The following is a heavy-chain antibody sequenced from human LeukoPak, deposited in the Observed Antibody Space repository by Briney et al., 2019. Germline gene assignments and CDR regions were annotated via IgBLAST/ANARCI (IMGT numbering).Heavy chain of an antibody. Sequence: GGSLRLSCAASGFTFSSYSMNWVRQAPGKGLEWVSSISSSSSYIYYADSEKGRFTISRDNAKNSLYLQMNSLRAEDTAVYYCARDRVAAAGIGALDYWGQGTLVTVYS. CDR1: GFTFSSYS. J-gene: IGHJ4*02. D-gene: IGHD6-13*01. V-gene: IGHV3-21*01. CDR3: ARDRVAAAGIGALDY. CDR2: ISSSSSYI.